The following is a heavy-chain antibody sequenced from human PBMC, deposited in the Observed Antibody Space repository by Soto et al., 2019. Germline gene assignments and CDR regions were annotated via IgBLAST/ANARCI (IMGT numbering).Heavy chain of an antibody. D-gene: IGHD4-17*01. J-gene: IGHJ4*02. V-gene: IGHV1-69*02. CDR2: IIPTLHIA. Sequence: QVQLVQSGAEVKKPGSSVKVSCKASGGSFSSYTFSWVRQAPGQGLEWMGRIIPTLHIANYAQKFQGRVTITADESTGTDDMELSSLRADDTAVYDGARHKGMATVLDYWGQGTLVTVSS. CDR1: GGSFSSYT. CDR3: ARHKGMATVLDY.